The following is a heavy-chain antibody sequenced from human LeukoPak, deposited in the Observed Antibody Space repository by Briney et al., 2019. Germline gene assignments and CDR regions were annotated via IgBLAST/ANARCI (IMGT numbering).Heavy chain of an antibody. J-gene: IGHJ4*02. V-gene: IGHV4-31*11. Sequence: SQTLSLTCAVSGGSIGSGGYYWSWIRHQPGKGLEWIGYIYSSGSTDYNPSLKSRLAISVDTPKNQFSLKVTSATAADTAVYYCARGRSAAGNFDYWGQGTLVTVSS. CDR1: GGSIGSGGYY. CDR2: IYSSGST. CDR3: ARGRSAAGNFDY. D-gene: IGHD6-13*01.